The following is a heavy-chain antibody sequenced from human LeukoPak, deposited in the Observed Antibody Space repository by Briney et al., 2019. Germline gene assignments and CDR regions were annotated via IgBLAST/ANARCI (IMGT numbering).Heavy chain of an antibody. CDR1: GFTFSTYD. J-gene: IGHJ6*02. V-gene: IGHV3-13*04. CDR3: VRSSSSSGKDV. CDR2: IGTAGDT. D-gene: IGHD6-13*01. Sequence: RGSLRLSCAASGFTFSTYDMHWVRQATGKGLEWVSAIGTAGDTYYPGSVKGRFTISRDNAKKSLYFQMNSLRAGDTAVYYCVRSSSSSGKDVWGQGTTVTVSS.